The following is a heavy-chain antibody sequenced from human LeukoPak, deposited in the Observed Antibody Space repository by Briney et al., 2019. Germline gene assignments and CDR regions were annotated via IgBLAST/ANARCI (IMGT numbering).Heavy chain of an antibody. D-gene: IGHD3-22*01. J-gene: IGHJ6*02. Sequence: ASVKVSCKASGYTFTSHQIHWVRQAPGQGLEWMAIISPSDGATHFAHTFQGRVTSTRDTSTTTVFMELTSLRSEDTAVYYCARDFDSSGYVLSFYYYGMDVWGPGTTITVSS. CDR3: ARDFDSSGYVLSFYYYGMDV. V-gene: IGHV1-46*01. CDR2: ISPSDGAT. CDR1: GYTFTSHQ.